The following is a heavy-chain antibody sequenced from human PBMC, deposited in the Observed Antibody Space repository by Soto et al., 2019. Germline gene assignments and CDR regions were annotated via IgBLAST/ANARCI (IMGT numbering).Heavy chain of an antibody. Sequence: QVPLVQSGAEVKKPGASVKVSCKASGYTFTSYAMHWVRQAPGQRLEWMGWINAGNGNTKYSQKFQGRVTITRDTSASTAYMELSSLRSEDTAVYYCARDPSTYYYGSGSYWFDPWGQGTLVTVSS. J-gene: IGHJ5*02. V-gene: IGHV1-3*01. CDR2: INAGNGNT. D-gene: IGHD3-10*01. CDR3: ARDPSTYYYGSGSYWFDP. CDR1: GYTFTSYA.